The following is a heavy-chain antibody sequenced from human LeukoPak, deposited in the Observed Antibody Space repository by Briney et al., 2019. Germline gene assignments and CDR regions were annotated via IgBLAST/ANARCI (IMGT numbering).Heavy chain of an antibody. Sequence: GGSLRLSCAASGFTFSDHYMDWLRQAPGKGLDWVGRTRNKANSYTTEYAASVKGRFTVSRDASKNSLHLQMNSLKTEDTAVYYCARASGNSTIRYYFDNWGQGTLVTVSS. V-gene: IGHV3-72*01. CDR2: TRNKANSYTT. J-gene: IGHJ4*02. D-gene: IGHD3-3*01. CDR3: ARASGNSTIRYYFDN. CDR1: GFTFSDHY.